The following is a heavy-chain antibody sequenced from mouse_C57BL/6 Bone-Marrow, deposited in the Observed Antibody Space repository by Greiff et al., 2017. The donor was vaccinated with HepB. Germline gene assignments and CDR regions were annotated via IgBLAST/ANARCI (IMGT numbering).Heavy chain of an antibody. D-gene: IGHD1-1*01. CDR3: ARHTYYDGSRDC. V-gene: IGHV1-61*01. CDR2: IYPSDSET. Sequence: QVQLQQPGAELVRPGSSVKLSCKASGYTFTSYWMDWVKQRPGQGLEWIGNIYPSDSETHYNQKFKDKATLTVDKSSSTAYMQLSSLTSEDSAVYYCARHTYYDGSRDCWGQGTTLTVAS. J-gene: IGHJ2*01. CDR1: GYTFTSYW.